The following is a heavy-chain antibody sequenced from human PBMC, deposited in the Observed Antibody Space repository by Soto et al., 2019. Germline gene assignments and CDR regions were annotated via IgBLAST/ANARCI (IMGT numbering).Heavy chain of an antibody. Sequence: TLSHTCTVSGGSSSSGGYYWSWIRQHPGKGLEWIGYIYYSGSTYYNPSLKSRVTISVDTSKNQFSLKLSSVTAADTAVYYCARSPPDIYGITGIGDWFDPWGQGTLVTVSS. V-gene: IGHV4-31*03. CDR2: IYYSGST. J-gene: IGHJ5*02. CDR3: ARSPPDIYGITGIGDWFDP. D-gene: IGHD1-20*01. CDR1: GGSSSSGGYY.